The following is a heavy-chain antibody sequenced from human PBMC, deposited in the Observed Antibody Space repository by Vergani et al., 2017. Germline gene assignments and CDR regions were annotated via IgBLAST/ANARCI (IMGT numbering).Heavy chain of an antibody. CDR2: ISSSSSYI. CDR3: ARVGDDAFDI. J-gene: IGHJ3*02. Sequence: EVQLVESGGGLVKPGGSLRLSCAASGFTFSSDSMNWVRQAPGKGLEWVSTISSSSSYIYYADSVKGRVTISRDNAKNSLYLQMNSLSAEDTTVYYCARVGDDAFDIWGQGTMVTVSS. CDR1: GFTFSSDS. V-gene: IGHV3-21*01.